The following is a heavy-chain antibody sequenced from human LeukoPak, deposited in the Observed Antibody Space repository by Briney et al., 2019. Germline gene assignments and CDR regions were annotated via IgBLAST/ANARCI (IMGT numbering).Heavy chain of an antibody. CDR2: IRSKANSYAT. CDR1: GFTFSGSA. D-gene: IGHD4-17*01. Sequence: GGSLRLSCAASGFTFSGSAMHWVRQASGKGLEWVGRIRSKANSYATAYAASVKGRFAISRDDSKNTAYLQMNSLKTEDTAVYYCTRRGYGDLIDYWGQGTLVTVSS. J-gene: IGHJ4*02. CDR3: TRRGYGDLIDY. V-gene: IGHV3-73*01.